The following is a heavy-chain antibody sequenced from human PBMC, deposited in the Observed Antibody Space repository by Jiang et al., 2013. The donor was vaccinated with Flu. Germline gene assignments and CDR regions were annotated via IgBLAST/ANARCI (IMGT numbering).Heavy chain of an antibody. V-gene: IGHV3-21*01. CDR3: ARAREGYDSSGYYRHTDWFDP. CDR2: ISSSSSYI. Sequence: VQLVESGGGLVKPGGSLRLSCAASGFIFRSYSMNWVRQAPGKGLEWVSSISSSSSYIYYADSMKGRFTISRDNAKNSLYLQMNSLRAEDTAVYYCARAREGYDSSGYYRHTDWFDPWGQG. CDR1: GFIFRSYS. D-gene: IGHD3-22*01. J-gene: IGHJ5*02.